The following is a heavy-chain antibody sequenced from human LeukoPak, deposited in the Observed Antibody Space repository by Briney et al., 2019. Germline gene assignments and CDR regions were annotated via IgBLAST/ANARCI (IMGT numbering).Heavy chain of an antibody. V-gene: IGHV3-7*01. J-gene: IGHJ6*02. CDR3: ATCTHWVAGDV. CDR1: GFTFSDSW. Sequence: GGSLRLSCAASGFTFSDSWMSWVRQAPGKGLEWVANMNQDGSEKDYVDSVKGRFTISRDNARNSLYLQMGSLRAEDTTVYYCATCTHWVAGDVWGQGTTVTVSS. D-gene: IGHD2-8*01. CDR2: MNQDGSEK.